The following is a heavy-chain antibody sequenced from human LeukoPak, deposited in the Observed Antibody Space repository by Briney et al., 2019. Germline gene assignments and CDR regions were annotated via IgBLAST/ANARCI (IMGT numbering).Heavy chain of an antibody. CDR3: AKLGHTSGYYARHSDY. Sequence: GGSLRLSCAASGFTFNNYGMSWVRQAPGRGLEWVSAISRDGGDTFYADSVKGRFTISRDNSKNTVYLQMNSLRAEDTALYYCAKLGHTSGYYARHSDYWGQGTLVTVSS. CDR1: GFTFNNYG. V-gene: IGHV3-23*01. J-gene: IGHJ4*02. CDR2: ISRDGGDT. D-gene: IGHD3-22*01.